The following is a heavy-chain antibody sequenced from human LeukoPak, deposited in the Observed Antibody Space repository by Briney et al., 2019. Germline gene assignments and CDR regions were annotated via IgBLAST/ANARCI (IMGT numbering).Heavy chain of an antibody. CDR3: ATKQIVEATYFDY. CDR1: GYTFTSYG. V-gene: IGHV1-18*01. D-gene: IGHD1-26*01. CDR2: ISAYNGNT. J-gene: IGHJ4*02. Sequence: ASVKVSCKASGYTFTSYGISWVRQAPGQGLEWMGWISAYNGNTNYAQKFQGRVTMTEDTSTDTAYMELSSLRSEDTAVYYCATKQIVEATYFDYWGQGTLVTVSS.